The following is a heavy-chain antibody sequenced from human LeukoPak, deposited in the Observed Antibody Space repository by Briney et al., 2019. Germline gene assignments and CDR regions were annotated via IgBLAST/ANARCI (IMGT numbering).Heavy chain of an antibody. CDR1: GGSFSGYY. V-gene: IGHV4-34*01. CDR2: INHSGST. CDR3: ASGYLNYDSSGHDAFDI. D-gene: IGHD3-22*01. Sequence: SETLSLTCAGYGGSFSGYYWSWIRQPPGKGLEWIGEINHSGSTNYNPSLKSRVTISVDTSKNQFSLKLSSVTAADTAAYYCASGYLNYDSSGHDAFDIWGQGTMVTVSS. J-gene: IGHJ3*02.